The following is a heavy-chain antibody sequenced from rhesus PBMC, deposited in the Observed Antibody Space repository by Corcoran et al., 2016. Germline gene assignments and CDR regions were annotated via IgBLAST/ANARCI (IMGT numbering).Heavy chain of an antibody. J-gene: IGHJ4*01. D-gene: IGHD6-31*01. Sequence: QVQLQQWGEGLVKPSETLSLTCAVYGGSVSGYWWGWIRQPPGKGLEWIGRVRRCGSPTYNPSLKSRATISIDTAKSQFSLKLSSVTAADTAVYYCTRHPNSSGREYFDYWGQGVLVTVSS. CDR2: VRRCGSP. V-gene: IGHV4-160*01. CDR1: GGSVSGYW. CDR3: TRHPNSSGREYFDY.